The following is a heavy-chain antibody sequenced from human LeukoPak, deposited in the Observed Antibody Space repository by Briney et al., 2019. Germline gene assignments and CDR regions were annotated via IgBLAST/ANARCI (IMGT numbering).Heavy chain of an antibody. J-gene: IGHJ3*01. D-gene: IGHD4-17*01. CDR3: ARSKSYGDPYAFDV. CDR1: GGSFSAYY. Sequence: SGTLSLTCAVYGGSFSAYYWSWIRQPPGKGLEWIGEINHSGSTNYNPSLKSRVTISVDTSKNQFSLKLSSVTAADTAVYYCARSKSYGDPYAFDVWGQGTMVTVSS. CDR2: INHSGST. V-gene: IGHV4-34*01.